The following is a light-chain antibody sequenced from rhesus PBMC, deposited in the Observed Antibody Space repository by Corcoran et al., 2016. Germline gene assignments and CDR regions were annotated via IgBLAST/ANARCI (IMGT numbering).Light chain of an antibody. Sequence: EIVLTQSPATLSLSPGERATLSCRASQSVSRSLAWYQQKPGQTPRLRMYDASTRATGIPERFRGIGSGKDITLTISRLEPEDVGVYYCQQSSNWPWTFGQGTKVEIK. CDR3: QQSSNWPWT. CDR2: DAS. V-gene: IGKV3-35*01. CDR1: QSVSRS. J-gene: IGKJ1*01.